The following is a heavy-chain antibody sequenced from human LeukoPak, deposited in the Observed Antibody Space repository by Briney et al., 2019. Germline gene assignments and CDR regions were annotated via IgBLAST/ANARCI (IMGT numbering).Heavy chain of an antibody. J-gene: IGHJ5*02. CDR3: ARHVQPLTYCSGGSCYTNWFDP. D-gene: IGHD2-15*01. CDR1: GFTFSSYA. Sequence: PGGSLRLSCAASGFTFSSYAMHWVRQAPGKGLEWVAVISYDGSNKYYADSVKGRFTISRDNSKNTLYLQMNSLRAEDTAVYYCARHVQPLTYCSGGSCYTNWFDPWGQGTLVTVSS. CDR2: ISYDGSNK. V-gene: IGHV3-30*04.